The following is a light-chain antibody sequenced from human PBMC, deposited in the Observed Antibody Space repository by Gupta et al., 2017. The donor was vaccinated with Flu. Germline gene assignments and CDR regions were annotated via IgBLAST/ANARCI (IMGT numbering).Light chain of an antibody. CDR1: QNVNSW. J-gene: IGKJ1*01. Sequence: DIQMTQSPSTTAAPVGDPATLNCRASQNVNSWLAWYQQRPGKAPTLLIYEASTLHTGVSSRLSGSGSGSEFTLTITSLQPQDLATYYCQQSHRYPKTFGQGTKVELK. CDR2: EAS. CDR3: QQSHRYPKT. V-gene: IGKV1-5*03.